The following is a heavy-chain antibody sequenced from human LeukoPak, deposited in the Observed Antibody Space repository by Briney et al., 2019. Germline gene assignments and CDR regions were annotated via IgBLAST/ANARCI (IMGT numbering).Heavy chain of an antibody. CDR2: INPSGGNT. CDR1: GYTVTGYY. V-gene: IGHV1-46*01. D-gene: IGHD5-18*01. CDR3: ARALPHRRLMDTTMNQHWFDP. J-gene: IGHJ5*02. Sequence: ASVKVSCKASGYTVTGYYMHWVRQAPGQGLEWVGIINPSGGNTNYAQKFQGRVTMTRDMSTSTVYMELSSLTSEDTAVYSCARALPHRRLMDTTMNQHWFDPWGQGTLVTVSS.